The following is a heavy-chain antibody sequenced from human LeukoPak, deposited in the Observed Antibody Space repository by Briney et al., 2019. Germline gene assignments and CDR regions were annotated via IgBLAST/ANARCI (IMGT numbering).Heavy chain of an antibody. V-gene: IGHV3-30*02. CDR1: GFTFSSYG. Sequence: PGGSLRLSCAASGFTFSSYGMHWVRQAPGKGLEWVAFIRYDGSNKYYADSVKGRFTISRDNAKNSLYLQMNSLRAEDTAVYYCARDATVTHRCFDIWGQGTMVTVSS. CDR2: IRYDGSNK. J-gene: IGHJ3*02. CDR3: ARDATVTHRCFDI. D-gene: IGHD4-17*01.